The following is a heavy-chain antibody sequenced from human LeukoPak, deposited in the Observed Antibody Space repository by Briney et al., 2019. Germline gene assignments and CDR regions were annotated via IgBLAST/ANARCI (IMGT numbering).Heavy chain of an antibody. CDR2: ISSSSSYI. V-gene: IGHV3-21*01. D-gene: IGHD1-26*01. Sequence: GGSLRLSCAASGFTFSSYSMNWVRQAPGKGLEWVSSISSSSSYIYYADSVKGRFTISRDNAKNSLYLQMSSLRAEDTAVYYCARDWEGAMYYFDYWGQGTLVTVSS. CDR3: ARDWEGAMYYFDY. J-gene: IGHJ4*02. CDR1: GFTFSSYS.